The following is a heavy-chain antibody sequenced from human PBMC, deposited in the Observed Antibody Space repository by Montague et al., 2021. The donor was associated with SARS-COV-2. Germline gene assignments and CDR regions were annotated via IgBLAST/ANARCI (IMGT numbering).Heavy chain of an antibody. CDR2: IDWDDDK. J-gene: IGHJ4*02. Sequence: PALVKPTQTLTLTCTFSGFSLSTSGMCVSWIRQPPGKALEWLALIDWDDDKYYSTSLKTRLTISKDTSKNQVVLTMTNMDPVDTATYYCARTLHDILTGYYRFDYWGQGTLVTVSS. V-gene: IGHV2-70*01. D-gene: IGHD3-9*01. CDR1: GFSLSTSGMC. CDR3: ARTLHDILTGYYRFDY.